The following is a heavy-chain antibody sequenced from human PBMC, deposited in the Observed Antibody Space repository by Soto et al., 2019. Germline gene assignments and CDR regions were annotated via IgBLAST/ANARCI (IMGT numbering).Heavy chain of an antibody. CDR2: ISVGGDLT. V-gene: IGHV3-23*01. D-gene: IGHD1-1*01. CDR3: ATQDFRGSTGTT. CDR1: GFTFSSYA. J-gene: IGHJ4*02. Sequence: GGSLRLSCAASGFTFSSYAMGWVRQTPGKGLEWVSVISVGGDLTFYANSVKGRFTISRDNSKNTLYLQINGLRAEDTAVYFCATQDFRGSTGTTWGQGTLVTVSS.